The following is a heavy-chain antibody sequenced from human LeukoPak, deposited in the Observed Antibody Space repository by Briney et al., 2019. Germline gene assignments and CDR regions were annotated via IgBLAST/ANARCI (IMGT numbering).Heavy chain of an antibody. D-gene: IGHD2-15*01. J-gene: IGHJ4*02. CDR2: ISWNSGSI. CDR1: GFTFDDYA. V-gene: IGHV3-9*01. Sequence: TGGSLRLSCAASGFTFDDYAMHWVRQAPGKGLEWVSGISWNSGSIGYADSVKGRFTISRDNAKNSLYLQMNSLRAEDTAVYYCVRGPGGSWHFDYWGQGTLVTVSS. CDR3: VRGPGGSWHFDY.